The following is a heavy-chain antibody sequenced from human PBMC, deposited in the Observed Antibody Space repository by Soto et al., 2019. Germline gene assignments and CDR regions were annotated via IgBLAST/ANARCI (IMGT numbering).Heavy chain of an antibody. J-gene: IGHJ4*02. CDR2: VYHTGST. V-gene: IGHV4-59*08. CDR3: ARRIVATETFDY. D-gene: IGHD5-12*01. CDR1: SICTYY. Sequence: PSETLSLTCTVDSICTYYWNWIRQPPGKGLEWIGDVYHTGSTKYNPSLKNRVTISLDKSNNQFSLTVTSVTAADTAVYYCARRIVATETFDYWGQGTLVTVSS.